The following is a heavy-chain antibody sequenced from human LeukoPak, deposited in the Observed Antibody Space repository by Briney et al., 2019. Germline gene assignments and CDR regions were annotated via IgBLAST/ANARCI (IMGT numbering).Heavy chain of an antibody. V-gene: IGHV4-61*02. CDR1: GGSISSGSYY. CDR3: AGDSSGYYLYY. CDR2: IYTSGST. J-gene: IGHJ4*02. D-gene: IGHD3-22*01. Sequence: SQTLSLTCTVSGGSISSGSYYWNWIRQPAGKGLEWIGRIYTSGSTNYNPSLKSRVTISVDTSKNQFSLKLSSVTAADTAVYYCAGDSSGYYLYYWGQGTLVTVSS.